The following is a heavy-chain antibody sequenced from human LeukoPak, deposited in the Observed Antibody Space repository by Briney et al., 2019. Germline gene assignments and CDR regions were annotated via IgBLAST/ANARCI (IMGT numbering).Heavy chain of an antibody. CDR2: MNPNSGNI. V-gene: IGHV1-8*01. J-gene: IGHJ4*02. Sequence: GASVKVSCKASGYTFTSYDINWVRQATGQGLEWMGWMNPNSGNIGYAQKFQGRVTMTRNTSISTAYMELSSLRSEDTAVYYCARGPPYYYDSSGYYYWGQGTLVTVSS. CDR3: ARGPPYYYDSSGYYY. CDR1: GYTFTSYD. D-gene: IGHD3-22*01.